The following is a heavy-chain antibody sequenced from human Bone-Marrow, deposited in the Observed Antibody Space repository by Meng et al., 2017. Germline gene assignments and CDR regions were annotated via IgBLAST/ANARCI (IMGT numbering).Heavy chain of an antibody. J-gene: IGHJ6*02. CDR2: IYYSGST. Sequence: SETLSLTCTVSGGSISSSAYYWGWIRQPPGKGLEWIGYIYYSGSTNYNPSLKSRVTISVDTSKNQFSLKLSSVTAADTAVYYCARFEGEYYYDSSGYWGMDGYYYYGMDVWGQGTTVTVS. CDR3: ARFEGEYYYDSSGYWGMDGYYYYGMDV. D-gene: IGHD3-22*01. CDR1: GGSISSSAYY. V-gene: IGHV4-61*05.